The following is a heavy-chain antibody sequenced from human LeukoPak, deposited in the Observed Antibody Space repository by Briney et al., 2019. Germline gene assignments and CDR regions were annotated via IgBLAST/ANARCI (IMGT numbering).Heavy chain of an antibody. V-gene: IGHV3-48*03. D-gene: IGHD3-22*01. CDR2: ISSSGSTI. CDR1: GFTFSSYE. Sequence: GGSLRLSCAASGFTFSSYEMNWVRQAPGKGLEWVSYISSSGSTIYYADSVKGRFTISRDNAKNSLYQQMNSLRAEDTAVYYCARDNGRDYDSSGYYSFFDYWGQGTLVTVSS. J-gene: IGHJ4*02. CDR3: ARDNGRDYDSSGYYSFFDY.